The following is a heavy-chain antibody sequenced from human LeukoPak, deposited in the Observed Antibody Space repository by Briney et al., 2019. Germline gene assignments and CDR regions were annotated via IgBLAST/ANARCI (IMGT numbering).Heavy chain of an antibody. V-gene: IGHV1-8*03. J-gene: IGHJ6*03. CDR1: GYTFTNYD. D-gene: IGHD2-2*01. Sequence: AAVTVSCKASGYTFTNYDINWVRQATGQGLEWMGWMNPDSGNTGYAQKFQGRVTITKNTSISTAYMELSSLRSEDTALYYCARGPYCRSTSCPYYLDVWGKGSSVSVSS. CDR3: ARGPYCRSTSCPYYLDV. CDR2: MNPDSGNT.